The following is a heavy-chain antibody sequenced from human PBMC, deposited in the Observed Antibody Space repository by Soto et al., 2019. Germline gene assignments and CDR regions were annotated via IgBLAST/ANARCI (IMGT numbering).Heavy chain of an antibody. V-gene: IGHV4-59*01. CDR1: GGSISSYY. J-gene: IGHJ5*02. CDR3: ARAGRVFNWFDP. CDR2: IYYSGST. Sequence: SETLSLTCTVSGGSISSYYWSWIRQPPGKGLEWIGYIYYSGSTNYNPSLKSRVTISVDTSKNQFSLKLGSVTAADTAVYYCARAGRVFNWFDPWGQGTLVTVSS. D-gene: IGHD6-6*01.